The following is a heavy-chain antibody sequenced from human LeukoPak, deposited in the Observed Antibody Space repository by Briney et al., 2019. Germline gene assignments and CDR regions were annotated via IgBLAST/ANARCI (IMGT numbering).Heavy chain of an antibody. CDR2: LSGSGGST. V-gene: IGHV3-23*01. J-gene: IGHJ2*01. CDR3: AKHYSYDSSGYYSRYWYFDL. Sequence: GGSLRLSCTASGFTFSNYAMSWVRQAPGKGLEWVSALSGSGGSTYYTDSVKGRFTISRDNSKNTLYLQMNSLRAEDTAVYYCAKHYSYDSSGYYSRYWYFDLWGRGTLVTVSS. CDR1: GFTFSNYA. D-gene: IGHD3-22*01.